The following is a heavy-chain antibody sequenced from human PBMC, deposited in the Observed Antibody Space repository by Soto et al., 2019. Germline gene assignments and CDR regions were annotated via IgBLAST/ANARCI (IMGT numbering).Heavy chain of an antibody. J-gene: IGHJ1*01. CDR3: AHSRSEDQPRYAEYFQH. CDR1: GFSLSTSGVG. Sequence: SGPTLVNPTQTLTLTCTFSGFSLSTSGVGVGWIRQPPGKALEWLALIYWDDDKRYSPSLKSRLTITKDTSKNQVVLTMTNMDPVDTATYYCAHSRSEDQPRYAEYFQHWGQGTLVTVSS. D-gene: IGHD3-16*02. CDR2: IYWDDDK. V-gene: IGHV2-5*02.